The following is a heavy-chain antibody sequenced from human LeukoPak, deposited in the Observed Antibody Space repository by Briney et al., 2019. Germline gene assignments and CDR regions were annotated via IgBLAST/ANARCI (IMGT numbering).Heavy chain of an antibody. CDR3: ARFRGGGCYQIFDY. V-gene: IGHV3-7*01. D-gene: IGHD1-26*01. Sequence: GGSLRLSCVASGLTFTNYWMNWVRQAPGKGLEWVARIKQDGSEKYYVESVKGRFTISRDNAKNSLYLQMNSLRAEDTAVYHCARFRGGGCYQIFDYLGQGTLVTVSS. J-gene: IGHJ4*02. CDR2: IKQDGSEK. CDR1: GLTFTNYW.